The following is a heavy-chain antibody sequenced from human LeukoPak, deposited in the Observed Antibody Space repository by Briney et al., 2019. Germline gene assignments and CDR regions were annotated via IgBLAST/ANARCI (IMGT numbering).Heavy chain of an antibody. Sequence: GGSLRLSCAASGFTFSSYAMHWVRQAPGKGLEWVAVISYDGSNKYYADSVKGRFTISRDNSKNTLYLQMNSLRAEDTAVYYCARGVAVAGLLIYYYGMDVWGQGTTVTVSS. V-gene: IGHV3-30-3*01. CDR3: ARGVAVAGLLIYYYGMDV. J-gene: IGHJ6*02. CDR1: GFTFSSYA. D-gene: IGHD6-19*01. CDR2: ISYDGSNK.